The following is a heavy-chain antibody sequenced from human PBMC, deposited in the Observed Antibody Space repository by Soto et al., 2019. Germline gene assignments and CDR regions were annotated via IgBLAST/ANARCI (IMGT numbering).Heavy chain of an antibody. J-gene: IGHJ6*02. V-gene: IGHV3-53*02. Sequence: EVQLVETGGGLIQPGGSLRLSCAASGFTVSSNYMSWVRQAPGKGLEWVSVIYSGGSTYYADSVKGRFTISRDNSKNTLYLQMNSLRAEDRAVYYCARDDGVTGYYYGMDVWGQGTTVTVSS. CDR1: GFTVSSNY. CDR3: ARDDGVTGYYYGMDV. D-gene: IGHD1-20*01. CDR2: IYSGGST.